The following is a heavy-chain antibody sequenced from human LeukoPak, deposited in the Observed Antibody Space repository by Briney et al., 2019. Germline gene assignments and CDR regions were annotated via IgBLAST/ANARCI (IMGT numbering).Heavy chain of an antibody. CDR1: GDSISTYY. V-gene: IGHV4-59*01. J-gene: IGHJ4*02. CDR2: IYYSGST. CDR3: ARDYDSSGYYWS. D-gene: IGHD3-22*01. Sequence: SETLSLTCTVSGDSISTYYWSWIRQPPGKGLEWIGYIYYSGSTNYNPSLKSRVTFSVDTSKNQFSLKLNSVTAADMAVYYCARDYDSSGYYWSWGQGTLVTVSS.